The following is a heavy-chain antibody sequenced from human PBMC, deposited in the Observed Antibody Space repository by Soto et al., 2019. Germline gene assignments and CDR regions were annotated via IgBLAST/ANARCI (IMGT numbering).Heavy chain of an antibody. CDR3: AKVRYSSPMGYYYGMDV. Sequence: QVQLVQSGAEVKKPGASVKVSCKASGYIFTGYSMHWVRQAPGQGLEWMGWFNPNSGDTIYAQKFQGRVTITADESTSTSYMEVNNLRSEDTAVYYCAKVRYSSPMGYYYGMDVWGQGTTVTVSS. CDR1: GYIFTGYS. J-gene: IGHJ6*02. V-gene: IGHV1-2*02. D-gene: IGHD6-19*01. CDR2: FNPNSGDT.